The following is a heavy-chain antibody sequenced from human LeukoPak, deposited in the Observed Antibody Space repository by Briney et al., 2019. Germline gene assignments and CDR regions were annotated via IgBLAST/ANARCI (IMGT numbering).Heavy chain of an antibody. J-gene: IGHJ3*02. Sequence: GGSLRLSCAPSGFTFSSNYMSWVRQAPGKGLEWVSVIYSGGSTYYAASVKGRFTISRDNSKNTLYLQMNSLRAEDTAMYYCARAGDSSGYYYISAIDIWGQKTIVPVSS. CDR3: ARAGDSSGYYYISAIDI. CDR1: GFTFSSNY. D-gene: IGHD3-22*01. V-gene: IGHV3-66*01. CDR2: IYSGGST.